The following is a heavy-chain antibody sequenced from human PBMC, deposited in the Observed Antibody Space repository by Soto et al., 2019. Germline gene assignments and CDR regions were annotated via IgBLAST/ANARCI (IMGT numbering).Heavy chain of an antibody. V-gene: IGHV3-74*01. CDR2: INGDGSTT. Sequence: EVQLVVSGGDLIQPGGSLRLSCAASGFTFSNYWMHWVRQAPGKGLVWVSRINGDGSTTSYADSVKGRFTISRDNAKNTLSLQMNSLRAEDTAVYYCVRGSVYNWRGDFRGQGTLVTVSS. D-gene: IGHD1-20*01. CDR1: GFTFSNYW. CDR3: VRGSVYNWRGDF. J-gene: IGHJ4*02.